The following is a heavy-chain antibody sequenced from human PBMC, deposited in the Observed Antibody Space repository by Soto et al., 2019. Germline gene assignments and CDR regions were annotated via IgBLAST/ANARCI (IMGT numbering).Heavy chain of an antibody. V-gene: IGHV1-69*13. D-gene: IGHD6-6*01. Sequence: SVKVSCKASGGTFSSYAISWVRQAPGQGLEWMGGIIPIFGTANYAQKFQGRVTITADESTSTAYMELSSLRSEDTAVYYCARCDYNFRPRDYWAQGTLVTSPQ. CDR2: IIPIFGTA. CDR3: ARCDYNFRPRDY. J-gene: IGHJ4*02. CDR1: GGTFSSYA.